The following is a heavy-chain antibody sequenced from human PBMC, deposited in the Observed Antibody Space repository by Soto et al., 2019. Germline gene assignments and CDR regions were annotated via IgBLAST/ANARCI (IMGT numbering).Heavy chain of an antibody. CDR2: ISYDGNNR. CDR3: HFGDNSFDY. Sequence: QVQLVESGGGVVQPGRSLRVSCAASGFTFSDYGIYWVRQAPGKGLEWVALISYDGNNREYGDSVKGRFTISRDNSKNTLYLQMNSLRVEDTAVYDCHFGDNSFDYWGQGTLVTVSS. D-gene: IGHD4-17*01. J-gene: IGHJ4*02. V-gene: IGHV3-30*03. CDR1: GFTFSDYG.